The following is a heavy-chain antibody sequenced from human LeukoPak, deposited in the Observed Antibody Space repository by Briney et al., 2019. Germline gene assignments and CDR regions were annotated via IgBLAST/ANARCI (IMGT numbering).Heavy chain of an antibody. V-gene: IGHV3-64*01. Sequence: GGSLRLSCAASGFTFSSYAMHWIRQAPGKGLECVSAISSNGGSTYYANSVKGRFTVSRDNSKNTLYLQMGSLRPEDTAVYYCARVRQRWLHPNWFDPWGQGTLVTVSS. CDR1: GFTFSSYA. CDR2: ISSNGGST. CDR3: ARVRQRWLHPNWFDP. J-gene: IGHJ5*02. D-gene: IGHD5-24*01.